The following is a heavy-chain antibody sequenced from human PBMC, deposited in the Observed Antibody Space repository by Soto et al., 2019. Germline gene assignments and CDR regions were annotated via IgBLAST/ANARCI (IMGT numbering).Heavy chain of an antibody. D-gene: IGHD6-19*01. CDR2: INPNSGGT. V-gene: IGHV1-2*02. CDR1: GYTFTGYY. J-gene: IGHJ4*02. CDR3: AKITSSGAKYYFDY. Sequence: ASVKFSCKASGYTFTGYYMHWVRQAPGQGLECMGWINPNSGGTNYAQKFQGRVTMTRXTXXSXXXMXLXXLRXDXTAVYYCAKITSSGAKYYFDYWGQGTLVTVSS.